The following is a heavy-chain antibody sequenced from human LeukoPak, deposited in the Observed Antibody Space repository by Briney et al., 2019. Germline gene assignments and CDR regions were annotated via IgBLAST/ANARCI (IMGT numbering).Heavy chain of an antibody. D-gene: IGHD3-9*01. V-gene: IGHV3-23*01. CDR3: AKENYDILTGYPIDY. CDR2: ISDSGDST. Sequence: GGSLRLSCAASGFTFRRYAMSWVRQVPGKGLEWVSGISDSGDSTYYADSVKGRFTISRDNSKNTLYLQMNSLRAEDTAVYYCAKENYDILTGYPIDYWGQGTLVTVSS. CDR1: GFTFRRYA. J-gene: IGHJ4*02.